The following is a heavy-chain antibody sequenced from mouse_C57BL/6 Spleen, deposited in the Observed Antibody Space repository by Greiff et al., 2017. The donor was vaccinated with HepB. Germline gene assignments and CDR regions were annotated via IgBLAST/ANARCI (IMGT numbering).Heavy chain of an antibody. D-gene: IGHD1-1*01. Sequence: VQLQQPGAELVKPGASVKMSCKASGYTFTSYWITWVKQRPGQGLEWIGDIYPGSGSTNYNEKFKSKATLTVDTSSSTAYMQLSSLTSEDSAVYYCARSPITTVVPYAMDYWGQGTSVTVSS. J-gene: IGHJ4*01. CDR2: IYPGSGST. V-gene: IGHV1-55*01. CDR3: ARSPITTVVPYAMDY. CDR1: GYTFTSYW.